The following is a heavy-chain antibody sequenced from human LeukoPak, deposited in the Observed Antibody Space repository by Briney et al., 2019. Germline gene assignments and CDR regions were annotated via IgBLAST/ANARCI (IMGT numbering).Heavy chain of an antibody. CDR3: ARDGYYDSSGDQNSDY. CDR1: GYTFTNYA. J-gene: IGHJ4*02. Sequence: GASVKVSCKASGYTFTNYALHWVRQAPGQRLEWMGGIIPIFGTANYAQKFQGRVTITADESTSTAYMELSSLRSEDTAVYYCARDGYYDSSGDQNSDYWGQGTLVTVSS. CDR2: IIPIFGTA. D-gene: IGHD3-22*01. V-gene: IGHV1-69*13.